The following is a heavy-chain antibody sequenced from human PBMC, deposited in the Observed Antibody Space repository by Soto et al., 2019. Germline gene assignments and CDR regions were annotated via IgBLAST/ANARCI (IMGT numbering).Heavy chain of an antibody. CDR1: GFTFSSYG. D-gene: IGHD1-26*01. J-gene: IGHJ4*02. V-gene: IGHV3-30*18. CDR2: ISYDGSNK. Sequence: GGSLRLSCAASGFTFSSYGMHWVRQAPGKGLEWVAVISYDGSNKYYADSVKGRFTISRDNSKNTLYLQMNSLRAEDTAVYYCAKFPYSGSELLAATEDYWGQGTLVTVSS. CDR3: AKFPYSGSELLAATEDY.